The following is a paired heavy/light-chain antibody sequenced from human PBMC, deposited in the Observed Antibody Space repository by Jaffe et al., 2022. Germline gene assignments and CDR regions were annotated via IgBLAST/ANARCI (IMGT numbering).Light chain of an antibody. V-gene: IGLV2-14*03. J-gene: IGLJ2*01. CDR3: SSYTSSSFVV. CDR2: DVS. Sequence: QSALTQPASVSGSPGQSITISCTGTSSDVGGYNYVSWYQQHPGKAPKLMIYDVSNRPSGVSNRFSGSKSGNTASLTISGLQAEDEADYYCSSYTSSSFVVFGGGTKLTVL. CDR1: SSDVGGYNY.
Heavy chain of an antibody. CDR3: ARDEMRVDPLFPSYPPYYYYYYMDV. CDR2: IIPIFGTA. D-gene: IGHD2-15*01. J-gene: IGHJ6*03. CDR1: GGTFSSYA. V-gene: IGHV1-69*01. Sequence: QVQLVQSGAEVKKPGSSVKVSCKASGGTFSSYAISWVRQAPGQGLEWMGGIIPIFGTANYAQKFQGRVTITADESTSTAYMELSSLRSEDTAVYYCARDEMRVDPLFPSYPPYYYYYYMDVWGKGTTVTVSS.